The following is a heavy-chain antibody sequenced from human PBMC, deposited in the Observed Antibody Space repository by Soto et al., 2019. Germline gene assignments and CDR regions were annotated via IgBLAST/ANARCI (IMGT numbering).Heavy chain of an antibody. CDR2: ISYDGSNK. CDR3: ARAKYQALGRGVTLQDY. CDR1: GFTLSSYA. J-gene: IGHJ4*02. Sequence: TGRSLKLSSAFSGFTLSSYAMHWVRQAPGQGMEWVAVISYDGSNKYYADSVKGRFTISRDNSKNTPYLQMNSLRAEDTAVYYCARAKYQALGRGVTLQDYCAQGTFVTVSS. V-gene: IGHV3-30-3*01. D-gene: IGHD3-10*01.